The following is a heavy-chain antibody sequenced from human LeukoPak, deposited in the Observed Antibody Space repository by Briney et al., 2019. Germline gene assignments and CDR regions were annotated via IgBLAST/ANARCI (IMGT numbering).Heavy chain of an antibody. CDR3: ARDGSGYYYPHYYFDY. CDR2: IYYSGST. V-gene: IGHV4-59*01. J-gene: IGHJ4*02. CDR1: GGSISSYY. D-gene: IGHD3-22*01. Sequence: SETLSLTCTVSGGSISSYYWSWIRQPPGKGLEWIGYIYYSGSTNYNPSLKSRVTISVDTSKNQFSLKLSSVTAADTAVYYCARDGSGYYYPHYYFDYWGQGTLVTVSS.